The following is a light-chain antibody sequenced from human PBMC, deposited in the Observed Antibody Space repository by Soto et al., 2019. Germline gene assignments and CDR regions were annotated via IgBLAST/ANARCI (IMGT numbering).Light chain of an antibody. Sequence: EIVLTQSPGTLSLSPGERATLSCRASQSVNSNYLAWYQQKLGQAPRLLIYGASSRATGIPDRFSGSGSGTDFTLTISRLEPEDFAVYYCQQYGSSPLFTFGPGTKVDIK. V-gene: IGKV3-20*01. J-gene: IGKJ3*01. CDR1: QSVNSNY. CDR3: QQYGSSPLFT. CDR2: GAS.